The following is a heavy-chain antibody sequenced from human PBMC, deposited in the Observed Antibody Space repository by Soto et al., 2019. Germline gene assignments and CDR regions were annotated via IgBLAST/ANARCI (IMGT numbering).Heavy chain of an antibody. D-gene: IGHD3-10*01. J-gene: IGHJ6*02. CDR2: ISYDGSNK. CDR1: GFTFSSYA. V-gene: IGHV3-30-3*01. Sequence: GGSLRLSCAASGFTFSSYAMHWVRQAPGKGLEWVAVISYDGSNKYYADSVKGRFTISRDNSKNTLYLQMNSLRAEDTAVYYCARDQGNTMVRGVITYYYYGMDVWGQGTTVTVSS. CDR3: ARDQGNTMVRGVITYYYYGMDV.